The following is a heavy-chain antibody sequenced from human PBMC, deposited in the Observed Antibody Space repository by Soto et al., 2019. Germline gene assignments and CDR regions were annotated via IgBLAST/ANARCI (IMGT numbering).Heavy chain of an antibody. J-gene: IGHJ6*02. Sequence: PGGSLRLSCAASGFTFSSYWMSWVRQAPGKGLEWVANIKQDGSEKYYVDSVKGRFTISRDNAKNSLYPQMNSLRAEDTAVYYCARDPNIVLVPAALRSYYYYYGMDVWGQGTTVTVSS. CDR3: ARDPNIVLVPAALRSYYYYYGMDV. D-gene: IGHD2-2*01. CDR1: GFTFSSYW. V-gene: IGHV3-7*01. CDR2: IKQDGSEK.